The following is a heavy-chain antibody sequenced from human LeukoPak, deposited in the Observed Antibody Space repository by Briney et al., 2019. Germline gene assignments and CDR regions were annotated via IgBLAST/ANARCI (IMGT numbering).Heavy chain of an antibody. V-gene: IGHV3-23*01. Sequence: GGXLRLSCAASGFTFSSYAMSWVRQAPGKGLEWVSAISGSGGSTYYADSVKGRFTISRDNSKNTLYLQMNSLRAEDTAVYYCAKDHGLWFGEPTNWFDPWGQGTLVTVSS. CDR1: GFTFSSYA. CDR3: AKDHGLWFGEPTNWFDP. D-gene: IGHD3-10*01. CDR2: ISGSGGST. J-gene: IGHJ5*02.